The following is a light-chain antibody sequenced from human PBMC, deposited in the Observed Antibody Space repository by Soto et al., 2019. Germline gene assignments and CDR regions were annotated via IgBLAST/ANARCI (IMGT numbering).Light chain of an antibody. Sequence: QSAPTQPRSVSGSPGQSVTISCSASGGDVGGFTYVSWYQQHPGKAPKLLIYDDSQRPSGVPDRLSASKSGYTASLTISGLQAEDEADYYCCSYVGSYSWVFGGGTKVTVL. CDR3: CSYVGSYSWV. J-gene: IGLJ3*02. V-gene: IGLV2-11*01. CDR2: DDS. CDR1: GGDVGGFTY.